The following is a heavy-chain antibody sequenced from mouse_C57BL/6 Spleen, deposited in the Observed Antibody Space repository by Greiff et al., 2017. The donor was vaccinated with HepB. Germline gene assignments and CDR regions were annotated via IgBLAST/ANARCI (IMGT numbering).Heavy chain of an antibody. D-gene: IGHD4-1*02. CDR2: INPNYGTT. J-gene: IGHJ4*01. Sequence: VHVKQSGPELVKPGASVKISCKASGYSFTDYNMNWVKQSNGKSLEWIGVINPNYGTTSYNQKFKGKATLTVDQSSSTAYMQLNSLTSEDSAVYYCAPTGNNYYAMDYWGQGTSVTVSS. V-gene: IGHV1-39*01. CDR1: GYSFTDYN. CDR3: APTGNNYYAMDY.